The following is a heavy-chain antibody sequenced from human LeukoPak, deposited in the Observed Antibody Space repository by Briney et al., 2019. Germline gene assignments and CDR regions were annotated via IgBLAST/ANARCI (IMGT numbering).Heavy chain of an antibody. V-gene: IGHV1-69*01. J-gene: IGHJ6*03. D-gene: IGHD2-8*01. CDR3: ARSPPGLIYMDV. CDR1: GGTFSSYA. CDR2: FIPIFGTA. Sequence: SVKVSCKASGGTFSSYAISWVRQAPGQGFEWMGGFIPIFGTANYAQNFQGRVMITADESTSTAYMEPSSLRSEDTAVYYCARSPPGLIYMDVWGKGTTVSVSS.